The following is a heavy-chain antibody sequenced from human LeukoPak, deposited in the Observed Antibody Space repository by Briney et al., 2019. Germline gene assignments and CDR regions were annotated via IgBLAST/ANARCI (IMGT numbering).Heavy chain of an antibody. V-gene: IGHV4-34*01. CDR3: ARPDTITMVRGVSYAFDI. D-gene: IGHD3-10*01. CDR1: GGSFSGDF. J-gene: IGHJ3*02. Sequence: SETLSLTCAVYGGSFSGDFWSWLRQSPGKGLEWIGEIKHDGSTTYNPSLESRVTMSLDTSTNQFSLKLSSVTAADTAVYYCARPDTITMVRGVSYAFDIWGQGTMVTVSS. CDR2: IKHDGST.